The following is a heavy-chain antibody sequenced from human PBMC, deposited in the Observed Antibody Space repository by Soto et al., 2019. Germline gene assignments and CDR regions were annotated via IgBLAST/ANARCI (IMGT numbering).Heavy chain of an antibody. Sequence: GGSLRLSCAASGFTFSSYGMHWVRQAPGKGLEWVAVIWYDGSNKYYADSVKGRFTISRDNSKNTLYLQMNSLRAEDTAVYYCARAPVVVAAKAFYYYYGMDVWGQGTTVTVSS. D-gene: IGHD2-15*01. CDR2: IWYDGSNK. CDR1: GFTFSSYG. V-gene: IGHV3-33*01. J-gene: IGHJ6*02. CDR3: ARAPVVVAAKAFYYYYGMDV.